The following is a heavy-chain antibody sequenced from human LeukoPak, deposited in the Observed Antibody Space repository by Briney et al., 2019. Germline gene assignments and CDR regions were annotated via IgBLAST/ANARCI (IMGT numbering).Heavy chain of an antibody. J-gene: IGHJ6*03. D-gene: IGHD4-17*01. CDR2: ISASGDIK. V-gene: IGHV3-11*04. Sequence: GGSLRLSCAASGFTVSSNYMSWVRQAPGKGLEWISHISASGDIKEYADFLRGRFTISRDNARKSLYLEMNSLRAEDTAVYYCGIPVTKDDYYYNMDVWGQGTTVAVS. CDR3: GIPVTKDDYYYNMDV. CDR1: GFTVSSNY.